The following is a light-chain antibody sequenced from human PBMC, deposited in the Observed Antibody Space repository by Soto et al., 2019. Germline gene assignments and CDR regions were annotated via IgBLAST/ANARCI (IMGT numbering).Light chain of an antibody. CDR1: QSFSANF. CDR2: RAS. J-gene: IGKJ1*01. CDR3: QRYGSSWT. Sequence: IVLTQSPGTLSLSPGARATLSCRASQSFSANFLAWYQQKPGQGPRLLIYRASIRATGLPDRFSGSGSGTDFTLTISRLEPEDFAVYYCQRYGSSWTFGQGTKVEVK. V-gene: IGKV3-20*01.